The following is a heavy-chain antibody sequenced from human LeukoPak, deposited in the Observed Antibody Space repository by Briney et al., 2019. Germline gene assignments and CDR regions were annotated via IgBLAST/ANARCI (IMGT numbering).Heavy chain of an antibody. CDR1: GYTFTSYY. V-gene: IGHV1-46*01. D-gene: IGHD6-13*01. CDR2: INPSGGST. Sequence: GASVKVSCKASGYTFTSYYMHWVRRAPGQGLEWMGIINPSGGSTSYAQKFQGRVTMTRDTSTSTVYMELSSLRSEDTAVYYCARDLIPSIAAADTLFYWGQGTLVTVSS. CDR3: ARDLIPSIAAADTLFY. J-gene: IGHJ4*02.